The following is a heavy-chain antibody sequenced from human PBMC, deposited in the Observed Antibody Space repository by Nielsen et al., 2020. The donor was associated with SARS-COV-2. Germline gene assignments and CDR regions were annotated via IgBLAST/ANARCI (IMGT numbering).Heavy chain of an antibody. D-gene: IGHD1-26*01. V-gene: IGHV1-69*04. J-gene: IGHJ6*02. Sequence: SVKVSCKASGGTFSSYAISWARQAPGQGLEWMGRIIPILGIANYAQKSQGRVTITADKSTSTAYMELSSLRSEDTAVYYCAREKGYSGSPTPYGMDVWGQGTTVTVSS. CDR3: AREKGYSGSPTPYGMDV. CDR2: IIPILGIA. CDR1: GGTFSSYA.